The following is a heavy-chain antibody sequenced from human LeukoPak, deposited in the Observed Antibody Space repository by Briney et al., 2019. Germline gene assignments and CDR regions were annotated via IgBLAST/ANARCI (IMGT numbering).Heavy chain of an antibody. D-gene: IGHD3-22*01. J-gene: IGHJ4*02. CDR2: IWYDGSNK. Sequence: GGSLRLSCAASGFTFSSYGMYWVRQAPGKGLEGVTNIWYDGSNKYYADSVKGRFTISRDNSKNTLYLQMNSLRAEDTAVYYCARGLFNYDSSGLNYWGQGTLVTVSS. V-gene: IGHV3-33*01. CDR3: ARGLFNYDSSGLNY. CDR1: GFTFSSYG.